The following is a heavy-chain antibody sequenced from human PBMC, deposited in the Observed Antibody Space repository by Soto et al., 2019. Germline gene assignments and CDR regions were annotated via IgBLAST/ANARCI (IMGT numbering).Heavy chain of an antibody. CDR3: AGGVFSASGGSFRPRGQGDGDEC. D-gene: IGHD6-13*01. V-gene: IGHV1-46*01. CDR2: IDPIDGGT. CDR1: GYTFTDYY. J-gene: IGHJ4*02. Sequence: QVQLVQSGAEVKKPGASVKVSCKASGYTFTDYYIHWVRHAAGQGLEWMGMIDPIDGGTTYAARFQGTVPLARDASTSTVGLVMSSLASEVTARYSCAGGVFSASGGSFRPRGQGDGDECWGQGTLVTVSS.